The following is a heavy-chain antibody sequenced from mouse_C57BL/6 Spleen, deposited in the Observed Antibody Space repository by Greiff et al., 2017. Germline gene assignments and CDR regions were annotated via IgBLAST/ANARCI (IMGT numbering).Heavy chain of an antibody. CDR3: TSPTRLRPAWFAY. V-gene: IGHV1-15*01. D-gene: IGHD3-2*02. CDR2: IDLEIGVT. J-gene: IGHJ3*01. Sequence: VQFQQSGAELVRLGAPVTLSCKALGYTFTDYEMHWVKQTPVHGLEWIGAIDLEIGVTAHNQKSKGNAILTADKTSSTAYMELRSLTSEDSAVYYCTSPTRLRPAWFAYWGQGTLVTVSA. CDR1: GYTFTDYE.